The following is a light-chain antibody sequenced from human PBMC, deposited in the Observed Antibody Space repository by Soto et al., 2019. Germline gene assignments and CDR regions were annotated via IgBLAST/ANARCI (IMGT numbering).Light chain of an antibody. V-gene: IGKV1-39*01. J-gene: IGKJ4*01. CDR3: QKYYDAPLT. CDR2: AAS. Sequence: DIQMTQSPSSLSASVGDRVTITCRASQSISSYLNWYQQKPGKAPKLLIYAASSLQSGVPSRFSGSGSGTDFTLTISSLQPEDVATYYCQKYYDAPLTFGGGTKVDIK. CDR1: QSISSY.